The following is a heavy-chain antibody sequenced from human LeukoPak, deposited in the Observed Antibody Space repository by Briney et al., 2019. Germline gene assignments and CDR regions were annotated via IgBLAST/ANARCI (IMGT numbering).Heavy chain of an antibody. CDR1: GFTFSSYG. CDR2: ISYDGSNK. Sequence: PGGSLRLSCAASGFTFSSYGMHWVRQAPGKGLEWVAVISYDGSNKYYADSVKGRFTISRDNSKNTLYLQMNSLGAEDTAVYYCATAISSYWGQGTLVTVSS. V-gene: IGHV3-30*03. CDR3: ATAISSY. D-gene: IGHD6-13*01. J-gene: IGHJ4*02.